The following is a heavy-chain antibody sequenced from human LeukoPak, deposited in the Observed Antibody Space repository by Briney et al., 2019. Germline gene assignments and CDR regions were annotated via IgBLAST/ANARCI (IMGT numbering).Heavy chain of an antibody. Sequence: SETLSLTCAVYGGSFSGYYWSWIRQPPGKGLEWIGEINHSGSTNYNPSLKSRVTISVDTSKNQFSLKLSSVTAADTAVYYCARGLVVATTVWKIRTRVPWYFDLWGRGTLVTVSS. CDR1: GGSFSGYY. D-gene: IGHD2-15*01. CDR2: INHSGST. V-gene: IGHV4-34*01. CDR3: ARGLVVATTVWKIRTRVPWYFDL. J-gene: IGHJ2*01.